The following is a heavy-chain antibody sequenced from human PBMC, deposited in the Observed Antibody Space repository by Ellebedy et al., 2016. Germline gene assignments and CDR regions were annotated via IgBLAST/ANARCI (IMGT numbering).Heavy chain of an antibody. V-gene: IGHV4-4*02. CDR1: GGSISSSNW. J-gene: IGHJ6*02. CDR2: IYHSGST. CDR3: ARVCRLFGGVCYYYGMDV. D-gene: IGHD3-16*01. Sequence: SETLSLTCAVSGGSISSSNWWSWVRQPPGKGLEWIGEIYHSGSTNYNPSLKSRVTISVDKSKNQFSLKLSSVTAADTAVYYCARVCRLFGGVCYYYGMDVWGQGTTVTVSS.